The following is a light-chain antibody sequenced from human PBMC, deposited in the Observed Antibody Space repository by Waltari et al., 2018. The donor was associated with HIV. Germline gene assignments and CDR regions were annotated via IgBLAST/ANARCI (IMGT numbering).Light chain of an antibody. CDR1: SSDVGSYNL. J-gene: IGLJ3*02. CDR3: CSYAGSSTWV. Sequence: QSALTQPASVSGSPGQSITISCTGTSSDVGSYNLVSWYQQHPGKAPKLMIYEGRKRPSGGFNRFSGSKSGNTASLTISGLQAEDEAYYYCCSYAGSSTWVFGGGTKLTVL. V-gene: IGLV2-23*01. CDR2: EGR.